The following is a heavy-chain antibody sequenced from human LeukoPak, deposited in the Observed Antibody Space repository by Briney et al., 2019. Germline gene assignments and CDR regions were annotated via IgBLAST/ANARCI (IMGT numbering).Heavy chain of an antibody. D-gene: IGHD2-2*01. CDR3: ARDRYAVVPAADYSGDFDL. CDR1: GGSISSGGYY. J-gene: IGHJ2*01. CDR2: IYHSGST. Sequence: SETLSLTCTVSGGSISSGGYYWSWIRQPPGKGLEWIGYIYHSGSTYYNPSLKSRVTISVDRSKNQSSLKLSSVTAADTAVYYCARDRYAVVPAADYSGDFDLWGRGTLVTVSS. V-gene: IGHV4-30-2*01.